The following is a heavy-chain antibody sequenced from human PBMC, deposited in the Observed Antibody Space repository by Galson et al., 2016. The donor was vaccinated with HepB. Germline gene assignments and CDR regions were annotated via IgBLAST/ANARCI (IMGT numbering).Heavy chain of an antibody. V-gene: IGHV3-53*01. CDR3: ASSYCTGGSCYFDD. J-gene: IGHJ4*02. CDR1: GFPVTDNY. D-gene: IGHD2-15*01. Sequence: SLRLSCAVSGFPVTDNYMSWVRQAPGKGLEWLSVIYSGGTTYYADSLKGRFTISRDSSKNTVYLHISSLRVEDTAVYYCASSYCTGGSCYFDDWGQGVLVTVSS. CDR2: IYSGGTT.